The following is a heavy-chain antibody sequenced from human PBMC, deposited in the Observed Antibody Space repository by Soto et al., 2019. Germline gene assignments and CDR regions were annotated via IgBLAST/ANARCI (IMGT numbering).Heavy chain of an antibody. D-gene: IGHD4-17*01. Sequence: SETLSLTCTVSGGSISSGDYYWSWIRQPPGKGLEWIGYIYYSGSTYYNPSLKSRVTISVDTSKNQFSLKLSSVTAADTAVYYCARDLARGDYVWDWFDPWGQGTLVTVSS. CDR3: ARDLARGDYVWDWFDP. CDR2: IYYSGST. J-gene: IGHJ5*02. V-gene: IGHV4-30-4*01. CDR1: GGSISSGDYY.